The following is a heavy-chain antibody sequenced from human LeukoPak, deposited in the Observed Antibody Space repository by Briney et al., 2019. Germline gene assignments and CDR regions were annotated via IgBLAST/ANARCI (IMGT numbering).Heavy chain of an antibody. J-gene: IGHJ4*02. D-gene: IGHD3-10*01. V-gene: IGHV1-46*01. CDR3: ARDLGSGSYYANDFDY. Sequence: ASVKVSCKASGYTFTNYYIHWVRQAPGQGLEWMGIINPSGGSTSYAQKFQGRVTMTRDTSTSTVYMELSSLRSEDTAVYYCARDLGSGSYYANDFDYWGQGTLVTVSS. CDR2: INPSGGST. CDR1: GYTFTNYY.